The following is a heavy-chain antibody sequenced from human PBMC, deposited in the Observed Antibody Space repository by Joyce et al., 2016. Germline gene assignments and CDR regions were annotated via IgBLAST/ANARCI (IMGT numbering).Heavy chain of an antibody. CDR1: GFTFSSYW. Sequence: EVQLVESGGGLVQPGGSLRLSCAASGFTFSSYWMSWVRQAPGKGLEWVANIKQDGSGKYYVDSVKGRFTISRDNAKNSLYLQMNSLRAEDTAVYYCATVRDYYGSGSQPLDYWGQGTLVTVSS. V-gene: IGHV3-7*01. J-gene: IGHJ4*02. D-gene: IGHD3-10*01. CDR3: ATVRDYYGSGSQPLDY. CDR2: IKQDGSGK.